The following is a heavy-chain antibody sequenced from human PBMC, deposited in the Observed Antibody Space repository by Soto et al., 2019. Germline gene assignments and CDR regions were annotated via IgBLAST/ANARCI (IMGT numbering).Heavy chain of an antibody. Sequence: GGSLRLSCAASGFTVSSNYMSWVRQAPGKGLEWVSVIYSGGSTYYADSVKGRFTISRHNSKNTLYLQMNSLRAEDTAVYYCASNLIRGGGAALLYYYYYMDVWGKGTTVTVSS. J-gene: IGHJ6*03. CDR2: IYSGGST. V-gene: IGHV3-53*04. D-gene: IGHD6-6*01. CDR1: GFTVSSNY. CDR3: ASNLIRGGGAALLYYYYYMDV.